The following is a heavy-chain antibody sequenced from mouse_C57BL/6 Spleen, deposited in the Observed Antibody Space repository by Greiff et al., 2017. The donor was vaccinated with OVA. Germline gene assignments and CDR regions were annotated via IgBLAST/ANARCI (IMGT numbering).Heavy chain of an antibody. Sequence: QVQLQQPGTELVKPGASVKLSCKASGYTFTSYWMHWVKQRPGQGLEWIGNINPSNGGTNYNEKFKSKATLTVDKSSSTAYMQLSSLTSEDSAVYYCAREGGSSYRYWYLDVWGKGTTVTVSS. CDR2: INPSNGGT. V-gene: IGHV1-53*01. D-gene: IGHD1-1*01. CDR1: GYTFTSYW. CDR3: AREGGSSYRYWYLDV. J-gene: IGHJ1*03.